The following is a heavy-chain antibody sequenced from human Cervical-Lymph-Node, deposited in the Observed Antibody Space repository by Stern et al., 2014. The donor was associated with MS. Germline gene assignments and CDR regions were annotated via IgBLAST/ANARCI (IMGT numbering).Heavy chain of an antibody. Sequence: QVTLKESGPALIKPRQALTLTCTFSGFSLATAGTRLTWIRQSPGKALEWLASIHWGEAKFSRPSLKTRLPLPKDTSKSQVVLTLTNMDPVDTATYYCARSLAGVFDFWGQGVMVIVSS. V-gene: IGHV2-70*04. CDR2: IHWGEAK. J-gene: IGHJ4*02. CDR3: ARSLAGVFDF. CDR1: GFSLATAGTR.